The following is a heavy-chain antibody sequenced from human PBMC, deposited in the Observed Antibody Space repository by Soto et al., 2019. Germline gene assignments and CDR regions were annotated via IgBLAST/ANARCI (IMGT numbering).Heavy chain of an antibody. V-gene: IGHV3-23*01. CDR3: AKERSSGWSFGS. J-gene: IGHJ5*01. D-gene: IGHD6-19*01. CDR2: ISGSGDST. Sequence: NWVGAAPGKGLEWVSGISGSGDSTYYADSVKGRFTVSRDNSKNTLYLQMNSLRAEDTAVSYCAKERSSGWSFGSSGQGTLVTVYS.